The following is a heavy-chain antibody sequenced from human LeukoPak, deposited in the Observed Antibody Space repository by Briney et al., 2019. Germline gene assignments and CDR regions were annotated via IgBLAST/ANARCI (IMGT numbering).Heavy chain of an antibody. CDR1: GYTFTGYY. J-gene: IGHJ6*03. Sequence: ASVKVSCKASGYTFTGYYMHWVRQAPGRGLEWMGWINPNSGGTNYAQKFQGRVTMTRDTSISTAYMELSRLRSDDTAVYYCARDGVGRTGRDGYNFGGYYYYMDVWGKGTTVTVSS. CDR2: INPNSGGT. V-gene: IGHV1-2*02. D-gene: IGHD5-24*01. CDR3: ARDGVGRTGRDGYNFGGYYYYMDV.